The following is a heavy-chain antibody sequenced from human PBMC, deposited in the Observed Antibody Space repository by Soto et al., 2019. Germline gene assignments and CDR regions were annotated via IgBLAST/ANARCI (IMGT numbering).Heavy chain of an antibody. D-gene: IGHD5-18*01. J-gene: IGHJ4*02. Sequence: QVQLQESGPGLVKPSETLSLTCTVSGGSISSYYWSWIRQPPGKGLEWIGYIYYSGSTNYNPSLKSRVTISVDTSKNQFSLKLSSVTAADTAVYYCARTTYTAMVDYWGQGTLATVSS. CDR1: GGSISSYY. V-gene: IGHV4-59*01. CDR2: IYYSGST. CDR3: ARTTYTAMVDY.